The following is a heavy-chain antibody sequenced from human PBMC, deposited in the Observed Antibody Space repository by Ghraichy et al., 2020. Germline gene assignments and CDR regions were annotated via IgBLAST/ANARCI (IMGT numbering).Heavy chain of an antibody. J-gene: IGHJ4*02. CDR3: AKDYDAHCGGECSFFDY. CDR1: GFTFRSYG. Sequence: LSLTCAASGFTFRSYGMHWVRQAPGKGLEWVALTSYDGSNKYYADSVKGRFTISRDNSKNTLYLQMDSLRAEDTAVYYCAKDYDAHCGGECSFFDYWGQGTLVPVSS. CDR2: TSYDGSNK. D-gene: IGHD2-21*01. V-gene: IGHV3-30*18.